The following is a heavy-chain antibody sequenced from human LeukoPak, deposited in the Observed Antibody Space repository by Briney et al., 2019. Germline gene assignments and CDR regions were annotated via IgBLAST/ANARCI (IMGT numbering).Heavy chain of an antibody. CDR1: GFXFSSYG. CDR3: ARAPNYYDSSGYYTYYFDY. D-gene: IGHD3-22*01. CDR2: IWYDGSNK. J-gene: IGHJ4*02. V-gene: IGHV3-33*01. Sequence: PGRSLRLSCAASGFXFSSYGMHWVREAPGKGLEWVAVIWYDGSNKYYADSVKGRFTISRDNSKNTLYLQMNSLRAEDTAVYYCARAPNYYDSSGYYTYYFDYWGQGTLVTVSS.